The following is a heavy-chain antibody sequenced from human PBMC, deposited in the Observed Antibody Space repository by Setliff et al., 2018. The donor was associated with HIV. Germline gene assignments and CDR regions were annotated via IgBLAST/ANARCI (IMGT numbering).Heavy chain of an antibody. CDR2: IIPIFPTT. V-gene: IGHV1-69*05. Sequence: SVKVSCKASGGTFSSHAISWVRQAPGQGLEWMGRIIPIFPTTNYAQKFQGRVTITTDESTSTAYMELSSLGSEDTAVYYCARDREAEGDAFDIWGQGTMVTVSS. CDR1: GGTFSSHA. D-gene: IGHD3-10*01. CDR3: ARDREAEGDAFDI. J-gene: IGHJ3*02.